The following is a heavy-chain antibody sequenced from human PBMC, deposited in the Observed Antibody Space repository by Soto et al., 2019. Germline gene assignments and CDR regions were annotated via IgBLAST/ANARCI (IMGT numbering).Heavy chain of an antibody. CDR2: INSDGSST. CDR1: GFTFRSYW. V-gene: IGHV3-74*01. D-gene: IGHD3-16*01. CDR3: ARETLIDRFDP. Sequence: EVQLVESGGGLVHPGGSLRLSCVVSGFTFRSYWMHWVRQGPGQGLVWVSRINSDGSSTNYADSVKGRFTISRDNAKNTRYLQMNSLRAEDTAVYYCARETLIDRFDPWGQGTLVTVSS. J-gene: IGHJ5*02.